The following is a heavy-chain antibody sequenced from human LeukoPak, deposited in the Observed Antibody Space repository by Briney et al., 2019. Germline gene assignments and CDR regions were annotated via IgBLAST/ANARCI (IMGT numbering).Heavy chain of an antibody. V-gene: IGHV3-9*01. CDR1: GFTFDDYA. CDR3: AKEGVAATYNY. Sequence: GGSLRLSCAASGFTFDDYAMHWVRQAPGKGLEWVSGISWNSGSIGYADSVKGRFTISRDNAKNSLYLQMNSLRAEDTALYYCAKEGVAATYNYWSQGTLVTVSS. CDR2: ISWNSGSI. D-gene: IGHD2-15*01. J-gene: IGHJ4*02.